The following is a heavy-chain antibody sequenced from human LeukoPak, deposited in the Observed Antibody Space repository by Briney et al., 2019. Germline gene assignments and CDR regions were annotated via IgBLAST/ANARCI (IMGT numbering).Heavy chain of an antibody. Sequence: SETLSLTCTVSGGSISSYYWSWIRQPPGKGLEWIGYIYYSGSTNYNPSLKSRVTISVDTSKNQFSLKLSSVTAADTAVYYCARGNRRIAARRGGNWFDPWGQGTLVTVSS. V-gene: IGHV4-59*01. CDR2: IYYSGST. CDR3: ARGNRRIAARRGGNWFDP. J-gene: IGHJ5*02. D-gene: IGHD6-6*01. CDR1: GGSISSYY.